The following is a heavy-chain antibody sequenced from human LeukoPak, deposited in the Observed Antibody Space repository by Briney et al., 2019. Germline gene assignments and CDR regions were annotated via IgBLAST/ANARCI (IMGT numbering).Heavy chain of an antibody. Sequence: GASVKVSCKASGGTFSSYTISWVRQAPGQGLEWMGRIIPILGIANYAQKFQGKVTITADKSTSTAYMQLSSLRSEDTAVYYCARGHKRLVDWGQGTLVTVSS. J-gene: IGHJ4*02. CDR2: IIPILGIA. V-gene: IGHV1-69*02. CDR3: ARGHKRLVD. CDR1: GGTFSSYT. D-gene: IGHD6-19*01.